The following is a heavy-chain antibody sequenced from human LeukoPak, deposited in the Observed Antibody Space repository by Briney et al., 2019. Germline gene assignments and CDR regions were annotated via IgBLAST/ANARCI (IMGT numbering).Heavy chain of an antibody. CDR2: ISSSSSYI. CDR1: GFTFSSYS. J-gene: IGHJ3*02. CDR3: AKEPLGYCSSTSCYWGAFDI. V-gene: IGHV3-21*04. D-gene: IGHD2-2*01. Sequence: PGGSLRLSCAASGFTFSSYSMNWVRQAPGKGLEWVSSISSSSSYIYYADSVKGRFTISRDNAKNSLYLQMNSLRAEDTALYYCAKEPLGYCSSTSCYWGAFDIWGQGTMVTVSS.